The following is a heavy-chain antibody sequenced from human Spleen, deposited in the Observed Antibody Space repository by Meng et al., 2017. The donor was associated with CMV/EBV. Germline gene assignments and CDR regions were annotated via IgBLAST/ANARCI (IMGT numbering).Heavy chain of an antibody. CDR1: GYTFTGYY. CDR2: INPKSGGT. J-gene: IGHJ6*02. V-gene: IGHV1-2*02. Sequence: ASVKVSCKASGYTFTGYYLHWVRQAPGQGLEWMGWINPKSGGTNYAQKFQRSVTLTRDTSIGTAYLELSSLRSDDTAVYYCASGIFDRSMDVWGQGTTVTVSS. CDR3: ASGIFDRSMDV. D-gene: IGHD3-9*01.